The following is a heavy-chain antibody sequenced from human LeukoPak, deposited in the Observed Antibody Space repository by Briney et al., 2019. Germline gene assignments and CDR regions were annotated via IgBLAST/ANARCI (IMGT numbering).Heavy chain of an antibody. J-gene: IGHJ4*02. CDR3: AKGAGAGYQLLYGFDFDY. Sequence: PGGSLRLSCAASGFTFSSYAMSWVRQAPGKGLEWVSGISGSGGSTDYADSVKGRFTISRDNSKNTLYLQMNSLRAEDMALYYCAKGAGAGYQLLYGFDFDYWGQGTLVTVSS. CDR1: GFTFSSYA. CDR2: ISGSGGST. D-gene: IGHD2-2*02. V-gene: IGHV3-23*01.